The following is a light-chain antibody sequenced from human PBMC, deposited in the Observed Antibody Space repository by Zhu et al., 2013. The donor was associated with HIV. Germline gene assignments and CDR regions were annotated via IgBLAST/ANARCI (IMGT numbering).Light chain of an antibody. CDR2: GAS. V-gene: IGKV3-15*01. J-gene: IGKJ1*01. CDR3: QQYNNWPPWT. Sequence: DIVLTQSPVTLSVSPGERATLSCRASQSVNTKLAWYQQKPGQSPRLLIYGASTRATDIPARFSGSGSGTEFTLTISSLQSEDFALYYCQQYNNWPPWTFGQGTKVEV. CDR1: QSVNTK.